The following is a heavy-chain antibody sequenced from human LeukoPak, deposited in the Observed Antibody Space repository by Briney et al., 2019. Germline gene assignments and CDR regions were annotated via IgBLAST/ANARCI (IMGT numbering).Heavy chain of an antibody. CDR1: GFTVSNYH. D-gene: IGHD3-10*01. Sequence: PGGSLRLSCAASGFTVSNYHINWVRQAPGWGLEWVAAIIHTGVDTYYADSVKGRFTLSRNNSKNMVHLQMNSLRADDTAVYYCARGYGNVLSEYYGSGSKNWFDPWGQGTLVTVSS. CDR3: ARGYGNVLSEYYGSGSKNWFDP. CDR2: IIHTGVDT. J-gene: IGHJ5*02. V-gene: IGHV3-23*01.